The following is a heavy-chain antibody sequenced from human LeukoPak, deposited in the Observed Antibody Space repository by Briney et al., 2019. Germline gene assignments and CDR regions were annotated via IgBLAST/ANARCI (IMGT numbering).Heavy chain of an antibody. D-gene: IGHD6-13*01. CDR1: GFTFSSYG. Sequence: GGSLRLSCAASGFTFSSYGMSWVRQAPGKGLEWVAFIRHDGSNKNYADSVKGRFTISRDNSKNTLYLQMNSLRAEDTALYYCAKDIAAAGRGPLDYWGQGTLVTVSS. V-gene: IGHV3-30*02. CDR2: IRHDGSNK. J-gene: IGHJ4*02. CDR3: AKDIAAAGRGPLDY.